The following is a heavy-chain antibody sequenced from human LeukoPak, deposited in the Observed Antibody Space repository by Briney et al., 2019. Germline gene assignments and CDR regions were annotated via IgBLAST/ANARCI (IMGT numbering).Heavy chain of an antibody. CDR1: GYNFTNYW. D-gene: IGHD2-21*01. J-gene: IGHJ4*02. CDR3: ARRSPGETLDY. Sequence: GESLKISCRGSGYNFTNYWIGWVRQMPGKGLEWMGIIYPGDSDTRYSPSFQGQVTISADKSISTAYLQWGGLKASDTAMYYCARRSPGETLDYWGQGTLVTVSS. V-gene: IGHV5-51*01. CDR2: IYPGDSDT.